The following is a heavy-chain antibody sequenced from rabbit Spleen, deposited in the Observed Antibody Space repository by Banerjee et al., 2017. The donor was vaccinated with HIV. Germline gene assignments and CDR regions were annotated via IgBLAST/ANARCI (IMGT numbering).Heavy chain of an antibody. CDR3: ARDLTSVIGWNFNL. CDR2: IDIGSSGFT. CDR1: GVSFSFNSY. J-gene: IGHJ4*01. D-gene: IGHD1-1*01. V-gene: IGHV1S45*01. Sequence: QEQLVESGGGLVKPGASLTLTCTASGVSFSFNSYMCWVRQAPGKGLEWIACIDIGSSGFTYFASWAIGRFTISRTSSTTVTLQLTSLTAADTATYFCARDLTSVIGWNFNLWGPGTLVTVS.